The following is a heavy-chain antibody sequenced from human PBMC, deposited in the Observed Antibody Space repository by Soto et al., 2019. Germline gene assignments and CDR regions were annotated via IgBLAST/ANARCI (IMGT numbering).Heavy chain of an antibody. J-gene: IGHJ4*02. CDR2: ISGSGGST. V-gene: IGHV3-23*01. CDR1: GFTFTNYA. D-gene: IGHD6-19*01. Sequence: EVQLLESGGGLVQPGGSLRLSCAASGFTFTNYAMSWVPQAPGKGLEWVSVISGSGGSTYYADSVKGRFTVSRDNSKNTLYLQMNSLRAEDTAVYYCATPARGWYSETDYWGQGTLVTVSS. CDR3: ATPARGWYSETDY.